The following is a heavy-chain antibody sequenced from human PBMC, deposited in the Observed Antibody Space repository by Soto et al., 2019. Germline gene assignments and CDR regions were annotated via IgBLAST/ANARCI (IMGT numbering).Heavy chain of an antibody. D-gene: IGHD3-22*01. V-gene: IGHV4-31*03. CDR1: GGSISSGTYH. J-gene: IGHJ4*02. Sequence: PSETLSLTCTVSGGSISSGTYHWTWIRQHPGKGLEWIGYIYYSGSTYYNPSLKSRVTISVDTSKNQFSLRLSSVTAAGTAVYYCAREMNYYDTSGDSYFDYWGQGTLVTVSS. CDR3: AREMNYYDTSGDSYFDY. CDR2: IYYSGST.